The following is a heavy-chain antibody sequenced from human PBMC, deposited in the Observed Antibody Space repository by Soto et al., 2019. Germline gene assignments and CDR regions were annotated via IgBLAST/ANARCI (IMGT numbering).Heavy chain of an antibody. CDR3: TRPESGYSYVPFDY. D-gene: IGHD5-18*01. CDR2: IRSKANSYAT. Sequence: EVQLVESGGGLVQPGGSLKLSCAASGFTFSGSAMHWVRQASGKGLEWVGRIRSKANSYATTYAASVKGRFTISRXDXXNTEYLQMNSLKTEDTAVYYCTRPESGYSYVPFDYWGQGTLVTVSS. J-gene: IGHJ4*02. CDR1: GFTFSGSA. V-gene: IGHV3-73*01.